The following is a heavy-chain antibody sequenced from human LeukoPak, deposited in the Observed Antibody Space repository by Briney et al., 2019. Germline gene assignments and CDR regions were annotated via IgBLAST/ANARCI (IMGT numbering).Heavy chain of an antibody. V-gene: IGHV3-74*01. J-gene: IGHJ4*02. CDR2: ISSDGSST. D-gene: IGHD3-22*01. Sequence: PGGSLRLSCAASGFTFSSYWMHWVRQAPGKGLVWVSRISSDGSSTTYADSVKGRFTISRDNAKNTLYVQMNSLRAEDTAVYYCARDSDSSGYYSFDYWGQGILVTVSS. CDR1: GFTFSSYW. CDR3: ARDSDSSGYYSFDY.